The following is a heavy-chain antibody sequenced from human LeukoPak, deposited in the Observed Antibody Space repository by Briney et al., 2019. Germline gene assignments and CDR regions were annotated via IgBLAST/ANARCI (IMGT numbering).Heavy chain of an antibody. CDR1: GFTFSSYA. J-gene: IGHJ4*02. CDR2: ISGSGGST. Sequence: GASLRLSCAASGFTFSSYAMSWVRQAPGGGLEWVSAISGSGGSTYYADSVKGRFTISRDNSKNTLYLQMNSLRAEDTAVYYCAKERGYCSGGSCYWDVRYFDYWGQGTLVTVSS. CDR3: AKERGYCSGGSCYWDVRYFDY. D-gene: IGHD2-15*01. V-gene: IGHV3-23*01.